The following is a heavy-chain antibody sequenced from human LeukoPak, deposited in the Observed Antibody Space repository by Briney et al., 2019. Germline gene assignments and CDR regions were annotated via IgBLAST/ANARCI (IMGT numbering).Heavy chain of an antibody. J-gene: IGHJ4*02. CDR1: GGSMSPYH. V-gene: IGHV4-59*08. Sequence: SETLSLTRTVSGGSMSPYHWGWIRQPPGKGLEWTGYIYYSGSTNYNPSLKSRVTISADTSKNQFSLKLSSVTAADTAIYYCARAVSGRFDYWGQGTLVTVSS. D-gene: IGHD6-19*01. CDR3: ARAVSGRFDY. CDR2: IYYSGST.